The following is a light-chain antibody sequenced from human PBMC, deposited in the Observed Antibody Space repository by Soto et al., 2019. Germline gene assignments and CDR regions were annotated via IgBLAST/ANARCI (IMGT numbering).Light chain of an antibody. J-gene: IGKJ2*01. CDR2: WSS. V-gene: IGKV4-1*01. Sequence: DIVMTQSPDSLAVSLGDRATINCKSSQSVLYSSNNKNYLAWYQQEPGQPPKLLIYWSSTRESGVPDRFSGSGSGTDFTLTISSVQAGDVAVYYCQQYYTTPHTFGQGTKLEIK. CDR1: QSVLYSSNNKNY. CDR3: QQYYTTPHT.